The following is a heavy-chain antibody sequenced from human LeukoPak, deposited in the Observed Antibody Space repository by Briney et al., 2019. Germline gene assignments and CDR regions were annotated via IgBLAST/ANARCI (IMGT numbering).Heavy chain of an antibody. J-gene: IGHJ4*02. CDR3: ARGPSSWYGDY. Sequence: PSETLSLTCAVYGGSFSGYYWSWIRQPPGKGLEWIGEINHSGSTNYNPSLKGRVTISVDTSKNQFSLKLSSVTAADTAVYYCARGPSSWYGDYWGQGALVTVSS. CDR1: GGSFSGYY. D-gene: IGHD6-13*01. V-gene: IGHV4-34*01. CDR2: INHSGST.